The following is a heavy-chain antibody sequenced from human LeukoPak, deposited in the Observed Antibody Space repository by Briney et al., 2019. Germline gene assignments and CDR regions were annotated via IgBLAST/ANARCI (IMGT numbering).Heavy chain of an antibody. D-gene: IGHD4-11*01. CDR1: GFTFSDYA. CDR3: ARSVPDYTRFDY. J-gene: IGHJ4*02. CDR2: FKTNSGQV. Sequence: GGSLRLSCVASGFTFSDYATNWVRQAPGKGLEWVSTFKTNSGQVYHAESVRGRFAISRDNSKNTVYLQMSSLRAEDTALYYCARSVPDYTRFDYWGQGALVTVSP. V-gene: IGHV3-23*01.